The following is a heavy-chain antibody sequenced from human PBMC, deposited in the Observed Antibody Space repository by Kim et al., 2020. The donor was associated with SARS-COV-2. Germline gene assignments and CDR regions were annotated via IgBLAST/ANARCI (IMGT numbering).Heavy chain of an antibody. J-gene: IGHJ4*02. D-gene: IGHD3-22*01. CDR3: ATVSDSSIDY. Sequence: DYEESVKGRFTVSRDNAQKSLFLQMNSLRADDTAVYYCATVSDSSIDYWGQGTLVTVSS. V-gene: IGHV3-11*01.